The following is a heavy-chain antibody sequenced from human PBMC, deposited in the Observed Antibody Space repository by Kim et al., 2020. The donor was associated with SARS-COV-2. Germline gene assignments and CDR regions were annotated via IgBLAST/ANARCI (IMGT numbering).Heavy chain of an antibody. V-gene: IGHV3-11*01. J-gene: IGHJ4*02. CDR3: ARDQITGYYFDS. CDR2: ISGSGDNI. CDR1: GFTFRDFFSDYY. Sequence: WGSLRLSCAASGFTFRDFFSDYYMSWIRQAPGKGLEWISFISGSGDNIYYADSVKGRFTISRDNSKNSLYLQMNSLSAEDTAVYYCARDQITGYYFDSWGQGTLVTVSS. D-gene: IGHD3-3*01.